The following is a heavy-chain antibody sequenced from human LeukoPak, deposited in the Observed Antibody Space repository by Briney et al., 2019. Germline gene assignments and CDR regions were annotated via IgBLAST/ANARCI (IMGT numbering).Heavy chain of an antibody. CDR2: ISAYNGNT. D-gene: IGHD3-22*01. V-gene: IGHV1-18*01. CDR1: GYTFTSYG. J-gene: IGHJ4*02. Sequence: GASVKVSCKASGYTFTSYGISWVRQAPGQGLEWMGWISAYNGNTNYAQKLQGRVTMTTDTSTSTAYMELRSLRSDDTAVYYCARERYYDSSGQNFDYWGQGTLVTVSS. CDR3: ARERYYDSSGQNFDY.